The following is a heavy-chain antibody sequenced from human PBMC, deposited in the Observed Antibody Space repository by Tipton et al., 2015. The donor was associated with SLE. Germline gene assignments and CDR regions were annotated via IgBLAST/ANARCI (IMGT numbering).Heavy chain of an antibody. D-gene: IGHD2-15*01. CDR2: IYTSGST. Sequence: TLSLTCTVSGGSISSGSYYWSWVWQPAGKGLEWIGHIYTSGSTNYNPSLKSRVTISVDTSKNQFSLKLSSVTAADTAVYYCARYCSGGSCYYAFDIWGQGTMVTVSS. CDR1: GGSISSGSYY. CDR3: ARYCSGGSCYYAFDI. J-gene: IGHJ3*02. V-gene: IGHV4-61*09.